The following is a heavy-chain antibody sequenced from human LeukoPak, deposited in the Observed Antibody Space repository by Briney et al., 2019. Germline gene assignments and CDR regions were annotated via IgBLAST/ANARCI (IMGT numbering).Heavy chain of an antibody. CDR3: ARERGGDGYNLVDY. D-gene: IGHD5-24*01. J-gene: IGHJ4*02. CDR2: IIPIFGTA. V-gene: IGHV1-69*05. CDR1: GGTFSSYA. Sequence: SVKVSCKASGGTFSSYAISWVRQAPGQGLEWMGGIIPIFGTANYAQKFQGRVTITTDESTSTAYMELSSLRSEDTAEYYCARERGGDGYNLVDYWGQGTLVTVSS.